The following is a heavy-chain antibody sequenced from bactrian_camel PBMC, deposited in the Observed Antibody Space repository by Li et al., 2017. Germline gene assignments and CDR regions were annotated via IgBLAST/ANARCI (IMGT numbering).Heavy chain of an antibody. CDR3: AAQDRSHSCTDGGCFLDLRDYTY. J-gene: IGHJ4*01. CDR2: VDRDGRI. D-gene: IGHD2*01. V-gene: IGHV3S53*01. CDR1: REINYC. Sequence: QVQLVESGGGSVQAGGSLRLACTTSREINYCMGWFREAPGKEREGVATVDRDGRISVANSVKGRFTISKDNVKNTLYLQMNSLKPDDTATYYCAAQDRSHSCTDGGCFLDLRDYTYWGQGTQVTVS.